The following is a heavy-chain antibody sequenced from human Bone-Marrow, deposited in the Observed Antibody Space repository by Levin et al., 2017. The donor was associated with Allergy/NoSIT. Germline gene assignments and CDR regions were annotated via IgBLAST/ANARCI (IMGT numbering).Heavy chain of an antibody. J-gene: IGHJ3*02. CDR3: ARLGREIEVGGITKTNAFDM. V-gene: IGHV5-51*01. CDR2: IYPADSDT. CDR1: GYDFTTYW. Sequence: GESLKISCTGSGYDFTTYWIGWVRQTPGKGLEWVGVIYPADSDTRYSPSFQGRVTISADKSIRTASLQWRSLRASDTAIDYCARLGREIEVGGITKTNAFDMWGQGTMVTVSS. D-gene: IGHD6-19*01.